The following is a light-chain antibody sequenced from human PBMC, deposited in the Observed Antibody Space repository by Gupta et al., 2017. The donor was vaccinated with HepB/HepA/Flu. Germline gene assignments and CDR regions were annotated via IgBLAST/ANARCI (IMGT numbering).Light chain of an antibody. CDR1: ALPEQY. Sequence: SYELTQPPSVSVSPGQTARITCSGDALPEQYAYWYQQKSGQAPVPVIYKDSERPSGIPERFSGSSSGTTVTLTIIGVQAEDEADYYCQSADSSGIWVFGGGTKLTVL. V-gene: IGLV3-25*03. CDR2: KDS. J-gene: IGLJ3*02. CDR3: QSADSSGIWV.